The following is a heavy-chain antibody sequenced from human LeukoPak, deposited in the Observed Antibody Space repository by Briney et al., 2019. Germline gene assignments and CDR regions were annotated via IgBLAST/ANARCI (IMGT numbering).Heavy chain of an antibody. V-gene: IGHV4-59*13. CDR1: GGSISSYY. CDR3: ARAGRAQNFDY. J-gene: IGHJ4*02. Sequence: PSETLSLTCTVSGGSISSYYWSWFRQPPGKGLEWIGYIYYNGSTNYNPSLKSRLTISVDTSKNQFSLKLSSVTAADTAMYYCARAGRAQNFDYWGQGTLVTVSS. CDR2: IYYNGST.